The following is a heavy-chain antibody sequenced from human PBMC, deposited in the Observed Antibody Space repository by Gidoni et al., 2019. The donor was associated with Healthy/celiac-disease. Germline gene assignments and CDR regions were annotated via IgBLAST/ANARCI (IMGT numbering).Heavy chain of an antibody. CDR1: GYTFTSYA. J-gene: IGHJ4*02. Sequence: QVQLVQSGAEVKKPGASVKVSCKASGYTFTSYAMHWVRQAPGQRLEWMGWINAGNGNTKYSQKFQGRVTITRDTSASTAYMALSSLRSEDTAVYYCARSPSWDGIQLGGFDYWGQGTLVTVSS. CDR2: INAGNGNT. V-gene: IGHV1-3*01. D-gene: IGHD1-1*01. CDR3: ARSPSWDGIQLGGFDY.